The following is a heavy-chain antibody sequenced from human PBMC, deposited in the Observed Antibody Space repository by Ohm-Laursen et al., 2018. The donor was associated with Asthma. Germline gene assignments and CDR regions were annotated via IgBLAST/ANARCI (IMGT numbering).Heavy chain of an antibody. CDR3: ARGRWTFDY. V-gene: IGHV3-23*01. CDR1: GFTFSSYA. J-gene: IGHJ4*02. D-gene: IGHD4-23*01. CDR2: IDGSGGNT. Sequence: SLRLSCAASGFTFSSYAMNWVRQAPGKGLEWVSGIDGSGGNTYYIDSVKGRFTLSRDNSKNTLYLQMNSLRAEDTAVYYCARGRWTFDYWGQGTLVTVSS.